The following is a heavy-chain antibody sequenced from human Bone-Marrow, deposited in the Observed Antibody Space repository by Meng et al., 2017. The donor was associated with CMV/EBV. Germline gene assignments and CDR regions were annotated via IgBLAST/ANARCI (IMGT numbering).Heavy chain of an antibody. CDR2: ISSSGSTI. D-gene: IGHD3-3*01. CDR1: GFTFSDYY. CDR3: ARVPTGYDPNEYFPH. V-gene: IGHV3-11*01. Sequence: LSLTCAASGFTFSDYYMSWIRQAPGKGLEWVSYISSSGSTIYYADSVKGRFTISRDNAKNSLYLQMNSLRAEDTAVYYCARVPTGYDPNEYFPHWGQSHLVNVYS. J-gene: IGHJ1*01.